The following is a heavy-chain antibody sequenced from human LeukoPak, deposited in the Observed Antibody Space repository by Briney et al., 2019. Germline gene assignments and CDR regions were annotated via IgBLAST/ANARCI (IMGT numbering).Heavy chain of an antibody. CDR3: ARDEQQLEHIAY. J-gene: IGHJ4*02. D-gene: IGHD6-13*01. CDR2: INPNSGGT. V-gene: IGHV1-2*02. CDR1: GYTFTGYY. Sequence: ASVKVSSKASGYTFTGYYIHWVRQAPGQGLEWMGWINPNSGGTNYAQKFQGRVTMTRDTSISTAYMELTRLRSDDTAVYYCARDEQQLEHIAYWGQGTLVTVSS.